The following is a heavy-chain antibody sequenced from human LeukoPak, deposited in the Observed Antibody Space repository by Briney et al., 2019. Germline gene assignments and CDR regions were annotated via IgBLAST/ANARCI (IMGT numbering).Heavy chain of an antibody. CDR1: GYTFTSYG. Sequence: GASVKVSCKASGYTFTSYGISWVRQAPGQGLEWMGWISGYNGNTNYAQKLQGRVTMTTDTSTSTAYMELRSLRSDDTAVYYCARGRLTGIAVAGTWFDPWGQGTLVTVSS. J-gene: IGHJ5*02. V-gene: IGHV1-18*01. CDR2: ISGYNGNT. CDR3: ARGRLTGIAVAGTWFDP. D-gene: IGHD6-19*01.